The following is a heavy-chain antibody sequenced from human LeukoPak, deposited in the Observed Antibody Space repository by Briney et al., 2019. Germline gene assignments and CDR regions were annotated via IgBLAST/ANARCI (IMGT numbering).Heavy chain of an antibody. CDR3: AREGGYCFGAGCRYFDY. D-gene: IGHD2-15*01. CDR1: GFTFSTYS. CDR2: INSGGYI. Sequence: GGSLRLSCAASGFTFSTYSMNWVRQAPGRGLEWVSSINSGGYIYYADPVKGRFTISRDNAQNSLYLQMNSLRAEDTAVYYCAREGGYCFGAGCRYFDYWGQGTLVTVSS. V-gene: IGHV3-21*01. J-gene: IGHJ4*02.